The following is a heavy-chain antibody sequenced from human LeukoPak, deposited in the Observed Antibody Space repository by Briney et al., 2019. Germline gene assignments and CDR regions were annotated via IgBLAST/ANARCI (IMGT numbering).Heavy chain of an antibody. V-gene: IGHV3-7*01. CDR1: GFTFSSHW. Sequence: GGSLRLSCAASGFTFSSHWMSWVRQAPGKGLEWVANIKKDGSEKYYVDAVKGRFTISRDNAQTSLYLQMNSLRAEDTAVYYCARAKLNLDCWGQGTLVTVSS. J-gene: IGHJ4*02. CDR3: ARAKLNLDC. D-gene: IGHD1-14*01. CDR2: IKKDGSEK.